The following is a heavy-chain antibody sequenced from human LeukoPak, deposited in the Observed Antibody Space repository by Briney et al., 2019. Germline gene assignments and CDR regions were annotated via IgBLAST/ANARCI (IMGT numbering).Heavy chain of an antibody. CDR3: AGSLWFGDSGWFDP. CDR1: GFTFSSYS. V-gene: IGHV3-21*01. CDR2: ISSSSSYI. Sequence: PGGSLRLSCAASGFTFSSYSMNWVRQAPGKGLEWVSSISSSSSYIYHADSVKGRFTISRDNAKNSLYLQMNSLRAEDTAVYYCAGSLWFGDSGWFDPWGQGTLDTVSS. D-gene: IGHD3-10*01. J-gene: IGHJ5*02.